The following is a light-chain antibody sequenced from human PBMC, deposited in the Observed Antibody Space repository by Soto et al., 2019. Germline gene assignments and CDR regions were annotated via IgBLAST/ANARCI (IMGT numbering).Light chain of an antibody. J-gene: IGLJ1*01. V-gene: IGLV2-14*01. CDR3: SSFTRRFTFV. CDR1: RSDVGAYNY. Sequence: QSVLTQPASVSGSPGQSSALSCTGTRSDVGAYNYVSWYQQHPGKAPKLMISEVTNHPSGVSDRFSVSKSGTTASLTISWLQAELDAYDDCSSFTRRFTFVFGTGTKVT. CDR2: EVT.